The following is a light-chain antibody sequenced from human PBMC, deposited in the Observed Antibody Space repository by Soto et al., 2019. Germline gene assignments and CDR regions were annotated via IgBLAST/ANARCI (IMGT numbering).Light chain of an antibody. CDR1: SSNIGANYD. CDR3: QSYDSTLSARYV. J-gene: IGLJ1*01. Sequence: QSVLTQPPSVCGAPGQRVTISCTGSSSNIGANYDVHWYQQRPGTAPKLLIFGNSNRPSGVPDRFSGSKSGTSASLAITGLQAEDEGDYYCQSYDSTLSARYVFGTGTKLTVL. V-gene: IGLV1-40*01. CDR2: GNS.